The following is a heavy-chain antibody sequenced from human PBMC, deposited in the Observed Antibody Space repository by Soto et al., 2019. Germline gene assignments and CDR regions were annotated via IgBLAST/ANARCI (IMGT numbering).Heavy chain of an antibody. V-gene: IGHV3-23*01. CDR1: GFTFGSYA. CDR3: AKDTVRGVIIPYYFDY. CDR2: ISGSGGST. D-gene: IGHD3-10*01. J-gene: IGHJ4*02. Sequence: VGSLRLSGAASGFTFGSYAMSWVRQAPGKGLEWVSAISGSGGSTYYADSVKGRFTISRDNSKNTLYLQMNSLRAEDTAVYYCAKDTVRGVIIPYYFDYWGQGTLVTVSS.